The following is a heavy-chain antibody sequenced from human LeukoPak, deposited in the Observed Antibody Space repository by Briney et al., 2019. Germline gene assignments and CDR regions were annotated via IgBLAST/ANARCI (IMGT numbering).Heavy chain of an antibody. D-gene: IGHD6-13*01. CDR2: VSYSGST. CDR3: SRATSNWYIDY. Sequence: SETLSLTCTVSGDSFSSTYYWGWIRQPPGKGLEWIGSVSYSGSTYYIPSLKSRVTISVDTSKKQISPKLISVTAADTAVYFCSRATSNWYIDYWGRGTLVTVSS. V-gene: IGHV4-39*01. J-gene: IGHJ4*02. CDR1: GDSFSSTYY.